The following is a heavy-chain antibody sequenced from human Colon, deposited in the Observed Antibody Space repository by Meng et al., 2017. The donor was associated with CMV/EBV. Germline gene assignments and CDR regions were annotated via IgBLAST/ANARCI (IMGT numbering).Heavy chain of an antibody. CDR3: ASGGVSDYDVSGYFDEYGFDI. CDR2: TYYTGST. J-gene: IGHJ3*02. V-gene: IGHV4-39*01. D-gene: IGHD2-8*02. CDR1: GVSISNSNYY. Sequence: SETLSLTCGVSGVSISNSNYYWGWIRQAPGKGLEWIGNTYYTGSTSYNPSLKSRVTISVDTSKNQFSLRLTSVTAADTAVYYCASGGVSDYDVSGYFDEYGFDIWGQGTMVTVSS.